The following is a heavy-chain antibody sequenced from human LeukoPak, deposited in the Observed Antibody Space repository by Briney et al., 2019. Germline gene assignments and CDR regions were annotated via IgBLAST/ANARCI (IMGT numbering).Heavy chain of an antibody. CDR3: ANPGYDFWSGYSTGYFDY. CDR2: ISGSGGSA. D-gene: IGHD3-3*01. J-gene: IGHJ4*02. V-gene: IGHV3-23*01. Sequence: GGSLRLSCAASGFTFSSYAMSWVRQAPGKGLEWVSAISGSGGSAYYADSVKGRFTISRDNSKNTLYLQMNSLRAEDTAVYYCANPGYDFWSGYSTGYFDYWGQGTLVTVSS. CDR1: GFTFSSYA.